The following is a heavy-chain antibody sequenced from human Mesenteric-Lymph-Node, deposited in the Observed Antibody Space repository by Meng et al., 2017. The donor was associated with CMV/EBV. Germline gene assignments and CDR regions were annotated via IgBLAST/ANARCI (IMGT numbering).Heavy chain of an antibody. CDR2: IYSGGST. CDR3: ARSVYYDSSGYLDY. V-gene: IGHV3-53*01. D-gene: IGHD3-22*01. Sequence: GGPLRLSCAASGFTVSSNYMSWVRQAPGKGLEWVSVIYSGGSTYYADSVKGRFTISRDNSKNTLYLQMNSLRAEDTAVYYCARSVYYDSSGYLDYWGQGTLVTVSS. J-gene: IGHJ4*02. CDR1: GFTVSSNY.